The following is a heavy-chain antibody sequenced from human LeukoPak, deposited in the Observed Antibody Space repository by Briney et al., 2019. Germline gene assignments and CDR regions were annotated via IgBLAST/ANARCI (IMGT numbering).Heavy chain of an antibody. CDR3: ARVNPGYYYMDV. CDR1: GFTFDDYG. D-gene: IGHD1-14*01. J-gene: IGHJ6*03. CDR2: INWNGGST. V-gene: IGHV3-20*04. Sequence: PGGSLRLSCAASGFTFDDYGMSWVRQAPGKGLEWVSGINWNGGSTGYADSVKGRFTISRDNAKKSLYLQMNSLRAEDTALYYCARVNPGYYYMDVWGKGTTVTVSS.